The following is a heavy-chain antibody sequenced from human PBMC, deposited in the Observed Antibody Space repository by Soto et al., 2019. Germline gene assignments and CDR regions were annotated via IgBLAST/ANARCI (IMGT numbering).Heavy chain of an antibody. D-gene: IGHD3-3*01. CDR1: GFTFSSYA. J-gene: IGHJ4*02. V-gene: IGHV3-23*01. Sequence: PGGSLRLSCAASGFTFSSYAMSWVRQAPGKGLEWVSAISGSGGSTYYADSVKGRFTISRDNSKNTLYLQMNSLRAEDTAVYYCAKAFRDFWSGYYYYFDYCGQGTLVTVSS. CDR2: ISGSGGST. CDR3: AKAFRDFWSGYYYYFDY.